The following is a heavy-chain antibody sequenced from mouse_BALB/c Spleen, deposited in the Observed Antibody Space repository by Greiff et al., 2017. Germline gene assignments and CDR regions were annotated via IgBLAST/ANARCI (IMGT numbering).Heavy chain of an antibody. Sequence: EVKLVESGPSLVKPSQTLSLTCSVTGDSITSGYWNWIRKFPGNKLEYMGYISYSGSTYYNPSLKSRISITRDTSKNQYYLQLNSVTTEDTATYYCARLPVANYYAMDYWGQGTSVTVSS. J-gene: IGHJ4*01. CDR3: ARLPVANYYAMDY. CDR1: GDSITSGY. D-gene: IGHD1-1*01. CDR2: ISYSGST. V-gene: IGHV3-8*02.